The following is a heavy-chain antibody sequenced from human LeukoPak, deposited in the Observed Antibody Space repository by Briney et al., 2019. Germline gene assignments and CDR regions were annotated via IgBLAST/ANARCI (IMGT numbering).Heavy chain of an antibody. D-gene: IGHD1-20*01. CDR3: ARDLWITGIPPESDY. V-gene: IGHV3-30-3*01. CDR1: GFTFSSYA. CDR2: ISYDGSNK. J-gene: IGHJ4*02. Sequence: GGSLRLSSAASGFTFSSYAMHWVRQAPGKGLEWVAVISYDGSNKYYADSVKGRFTISRDNSKNTLYLQMNSLRAEDTAVYYCARDLWITGIPPESDYWGQGTLVTVSS.